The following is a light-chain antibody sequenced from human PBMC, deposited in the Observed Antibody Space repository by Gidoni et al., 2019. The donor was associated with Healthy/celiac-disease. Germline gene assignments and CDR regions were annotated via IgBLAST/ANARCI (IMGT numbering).Light chain of an antibody. CDR1: QRVSSN. Sequence: EIVMTPSPATLSVSPGERATLSCRASQRVSSNLAWYQQKPGQAPRLLIYGASTRATGIPARFSGSGSGTEFTLTISSLQSEDFAVYYCQQYNNWLRTFGQGTKVEIK. CDR3: QQYNNWLRT. CDR2: GAS. V-gene: IGKV3-15*01. J-gene: IGKJ1*01.